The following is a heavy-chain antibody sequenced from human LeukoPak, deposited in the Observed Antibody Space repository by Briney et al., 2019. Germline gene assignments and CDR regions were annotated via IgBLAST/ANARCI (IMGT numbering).Heavy chain of an antibody. J-gene: IGHJ6*02. CDR2: IKSDLSEI. V-gene: IGHV3-7*01. CDR1: GFAFSRYW. Sequence: GGSLRLSCAAAGFAFSRYWMTWIRQAPVRGLEWVASIKSDLSEIYYVDSVKGRFTISIDNAKNSLYLKMDSLRAEDTAVYYCARSWLIVGATPPTDVWGQGTTVTVSS. CDR3: ARSWLIVGATPPTDV. D-gene: IGHD1-26*01.